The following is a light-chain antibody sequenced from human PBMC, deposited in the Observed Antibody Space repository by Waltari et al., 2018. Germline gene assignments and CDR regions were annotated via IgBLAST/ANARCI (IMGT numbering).Light chain of an antibody. CDR2: QDS. CDR1: KLGDKS. V-gene: IGLV3-1*01. Sequence: SYELTQPPSVSVSPGQTASITCYGDKLGDKSAWWYQQKPGQSPVLVIYQDSKRPSGLPERFSGSNSGNTATLTISGTQAMDEADYYCQAWDSSTVVFGGGTKLTVL. J-gene: IGLJ2*01. CDR3: QAWDSSTVV.